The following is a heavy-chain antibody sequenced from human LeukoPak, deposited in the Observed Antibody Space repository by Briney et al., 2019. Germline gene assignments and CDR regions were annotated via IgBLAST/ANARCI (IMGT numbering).Heavy chain of an antibody. D-gene: IGHD6-13*01. CDR2: IYTSGST. CDR3: ARQRQQLASFDY. J-gene: IGHJ4*02. Sequence: SETLSLTCTVSGGSISSYYWSWIRQPPGKGLEWIGYIYTSGSTNYNPSLKSRVTISVDTSKNQFSLELSSVTAADTAVYYCARQRQQLASFDYWGQGTLVTVSS. V-gene: IGHV4-4*09. CDR1: GGSISSYY.